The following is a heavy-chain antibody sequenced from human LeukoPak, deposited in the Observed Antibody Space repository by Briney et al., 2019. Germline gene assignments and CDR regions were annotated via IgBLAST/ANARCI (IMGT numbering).Heavy chain of an antibody. D-gene: IGHD6-19*01. J-gene: IGHJ4*02. CDR2: ISWNSGSI. V-gene: IGHV3-9*01. CDR3: AKDVGSCWYAIDY. CDR1: GFTFDDYA. Sequence: PGRSLRLSCAASGFTFDDYAMHWVRQAPGNGLEWVSGISWNSGSIGYADSVKGRFTISRDNAKNSLYLQMNSLRAEDTALYYCAKDVGSCWYAIDYWGQGTLVTVSS.